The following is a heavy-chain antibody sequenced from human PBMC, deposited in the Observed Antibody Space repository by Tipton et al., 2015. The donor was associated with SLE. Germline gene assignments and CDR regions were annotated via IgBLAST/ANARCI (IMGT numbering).Heavy chain of an antibody. CDR3: ARSSIAASFAS. D-gene: IGHD6-6*01. CDR1: GGSISSYY. CDR2: IYYSGST. V-gene: IGHV4-59*08. J-gene: IGHJ4*02. Sequence: TLSLTCTVSGGSISSYYWSWIRQPPGKGLEWIGYIYYSGSTNYNPSLKSRVTISVDTSKNQFSLKLSSGTAADTAVYYCARSSIAASFASWGQGTLVTVSS.